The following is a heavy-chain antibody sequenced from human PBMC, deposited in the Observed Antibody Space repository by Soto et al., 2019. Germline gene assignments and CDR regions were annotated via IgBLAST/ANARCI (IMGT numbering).Heavy chain of an antibody. CDR3: ARGGVAAADHMGY. D-gene: IGHD6-25*01. V-gene: IGHV3-23*01. CDR2: ISGSAGSP. CDR1: GFTVNLYG. Sequence: EVQLLESGGGLVQPGGSLRLSCAASGFTVNLYGLSWVRQAPGKGLEWVSGISGSAGSPYYADSVKGRFTISRDNSKNTLYLQMNSLRVEDTAVYYCARGGVAAADHMGYWGQGTLVTVSS. J-gene: IGHJ4*02.